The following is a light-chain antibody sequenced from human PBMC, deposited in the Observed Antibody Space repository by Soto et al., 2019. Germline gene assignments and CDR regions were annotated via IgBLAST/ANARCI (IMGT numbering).Light chain of an antibody. CDR3: NSYTTSNTLV. V-gene: IGLV2-14*03. Sequence: QSALTQPASVSGSPGQSITISCTGTSSDVGGYNFVSWYQRHPGKAPKLMIYEVTSRPSGVSNRFSGSKSDNTASLTISGLQAEDEADYYCNSYTTSNTLVFGTGTKLTVL. CDR1: SSDVGGYNF. CDR2: EVT. J-gene: IGLJ1*01.